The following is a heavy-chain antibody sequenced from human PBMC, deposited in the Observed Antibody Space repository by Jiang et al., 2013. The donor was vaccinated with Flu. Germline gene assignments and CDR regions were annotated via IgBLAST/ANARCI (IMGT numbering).Heavy chain of an antibody. J-gene: IGHJ5*02. V-gene: IGHV4-59*01. D-gene: IGHD3-3*01. CDR2: IHYSGST. CDR1: GGSMSTYY. Sequence: GSGLVKPSETLSLTCTVSGGSMSTYYWSWIRQPPGRGLEWIGYIHYSGSTNYNPSLRSRVTILGDTSKNQFSLKLSSVTAADTAVYYCARGVAKRFDPWGQGTLVTVSS. CDR3: ARGVAKRFDP.